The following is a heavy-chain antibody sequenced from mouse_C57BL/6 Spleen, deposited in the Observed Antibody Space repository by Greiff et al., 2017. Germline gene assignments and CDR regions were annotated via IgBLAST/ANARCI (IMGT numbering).Heavy chain of an antibody. CDR3: ARWKYDYPYFDY. V-gene: IGHV1-82*01. J-gene: IGHJ2*01. D-gene: IGHD2-4*01. CDR2: IYPGDGDT. CDR1: GYAFSSSW. Sequence: VQLQQSGPELVKPGASVKISCKASGYAFSSSWMNWVKQRPGKGLEWIGRIYPGDGDTNYNGKFKGKATLTADKSSSTAYMQLSSLTSEDSAVYFCARWKYDYPYFDYWGQGTTLTVSS.